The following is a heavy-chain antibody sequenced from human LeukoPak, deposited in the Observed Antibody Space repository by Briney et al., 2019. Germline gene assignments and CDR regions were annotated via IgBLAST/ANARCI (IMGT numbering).Heavy chain of an antibody. CDR3: ARGSRYSSGWYGGHNWFDP. CDR1: GGSFSGYY. Sequence: SETLSLTCAVYGGSFSGYYWSWIRQPPGKGLEWIGEINHSGSTNYNPSLKSRVTISVDTSKNQFSLKLSSVTAADTAVYYCARGSRYSSGWYGGHNWFDPWGQGTLVTVSS. J-gene: IGHJ5*02. D-gene: IGHD6-19*01. CDR2: INHSGST. V-gene: IGHV4-34*01.